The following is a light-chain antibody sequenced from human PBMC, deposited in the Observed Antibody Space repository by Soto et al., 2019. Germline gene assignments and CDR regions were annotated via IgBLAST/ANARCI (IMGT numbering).Light chain of an antibody. Sequence: QSALTQPPSASGSPGQSVTISCTGTSSDVGGYNYVSWYQQHADKAPKLMIYEVSKRASGVPDRFSGSKSGNTASLTVSGLQAEDEADYYCSSYADSNIYVVFGGGTKLTVL. V-gene: IGLV2-8*01. CDR1: SSDVGGYNY. CDR3: SSYADSNIYVV. CDR2: EVS. J-gene: IGLJ2*01.